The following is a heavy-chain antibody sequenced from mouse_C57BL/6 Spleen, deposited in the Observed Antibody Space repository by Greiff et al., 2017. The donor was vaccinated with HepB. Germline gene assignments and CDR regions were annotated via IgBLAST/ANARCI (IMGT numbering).Heavy chain of an antibody. CDR1: GFTFSSYA. CDR3: ASPITTVVAPFAY. D-gene: IGHD1-1*01. J-gene: IGHJ3*01. Sequence: EVKLQESGGGLVKPGGSLKLSCAASGFTFSSYAMSWVRQTPEKRLEWVATISDGGSYTYYPDNVKGRFTISRDNAKNNLYLQMSHLKSEDTAMYYCASPITTVVAPFAYWGQGTLVTVSA. CDR2: ISDGGSYT. V-gene: IGHV5-4*03.